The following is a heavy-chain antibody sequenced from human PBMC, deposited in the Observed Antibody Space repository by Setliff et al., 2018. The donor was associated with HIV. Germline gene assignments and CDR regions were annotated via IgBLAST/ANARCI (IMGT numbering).Heavy chain of an antibody. J-gene: IGHJ4*02. CDR1: GYTLTDLS. CDR3: TTAKEVWLAEGGFDF. CDR2: FDPEDGDT. V-gene: IGHV1-24*01. Sequence: ASVKVSCKVYGYTLTDLSMHWVRQVPGKGLEWMGRFDPEDGDTIYEEKFQGRVAMTEDTSTDTAYMQLTSLRSEDTAVDYCTTAKEVWLAEGGFDFWGQGTLVTVSS. D-gene: IGHD6-19*01.